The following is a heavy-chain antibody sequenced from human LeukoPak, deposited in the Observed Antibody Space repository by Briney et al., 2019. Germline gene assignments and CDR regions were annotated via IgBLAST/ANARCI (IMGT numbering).Heavy chain of an antibody. CDR3: ARRSGSPPDVFDI. V-gene: IGHV3-21*01. CDR1: GFTFNTYT. J-gene: IGHJ3*02. D-gene: IGHD1-26*01. Sequence: GGSLRLSCAASGFTFNTYTMNWVRQAPGKGLEWVSSITASSTAIYSADSVKGRFTISRGNAKNSLYLQMNSLRAEDTAVYYCARRSGSPPDVFDIWGQGTMVTVSS. CDR2: ITASSTAI.